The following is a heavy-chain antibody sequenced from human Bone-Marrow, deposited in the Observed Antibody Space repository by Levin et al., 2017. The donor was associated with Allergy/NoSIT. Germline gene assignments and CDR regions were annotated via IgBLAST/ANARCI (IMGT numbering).Heavy chain of an antibody. V-gene: IGHV1-69*13. J-gene: IGHJ6*02. CDR1: GGTFSSYA. D-gene: IGHD5-18*01. CDR3: ARDLRGTAMVSPYYYYYGMDV. CDR2: IIPIFGTA. Sequence: SVKVSCKASGGTFSSYAISWVRQAPGQGLEWMGGIIPIFGTANYAQKFQGRVTITADESTSTAYMELSSLRSEDTAVYYCARDLRGTAMVSPYYYYYGMDVWGQGTTVTVSS.